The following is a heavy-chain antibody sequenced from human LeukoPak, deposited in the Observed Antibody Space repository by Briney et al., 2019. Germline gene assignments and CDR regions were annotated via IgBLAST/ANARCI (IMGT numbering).Heavy chain of an antibody. Sequence: GGSLRLSCAASGFTSSNYGMSWVRQAPGKGLEWVSIISNSGGSTYYADSVKGRFTISRDNSKNTLYLQMTSLRAEDMAVYYCAKDPCSGGSCYSADYWGQGTLVTVSS. CDR1: GFTSSNYG. D-gene: IGHD2-15*01. CDR3: AKDPCSGGSCYSADY. J-gene: IGHJ4*02. V-gene: IGHV3-23*01. CDR2: ISNSGGST.